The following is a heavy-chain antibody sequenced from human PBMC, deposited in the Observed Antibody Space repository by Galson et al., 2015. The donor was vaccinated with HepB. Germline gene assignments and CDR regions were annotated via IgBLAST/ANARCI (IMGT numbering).Heavy chain of an antibody. J-gene: IGHJ5*02. CDR3: ARHGVVVPAALNNWFDP. D-gene: IGHD2-2*01. V-gene: IGHV5-10-1*01. Sequence: QSGAEVKKPGESLRISCKGSGYSFTSYWISWVRQMPGKGLEWMGRIDPSDSYTNYSPSFQGHVTISADKSISTAYLQWSSLKASDTAMYYCARHGVVVPAALNNWFDPWGQGTLVTVSS. CDR1: GYSFTSYW. CDR2: IDPSDSYT.